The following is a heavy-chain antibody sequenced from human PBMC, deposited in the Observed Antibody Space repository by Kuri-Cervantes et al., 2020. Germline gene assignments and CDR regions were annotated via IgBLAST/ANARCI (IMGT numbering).Heavy chain of an antibody. CDR3: ARGGAHSGYDPEEIRYYYSYYMDV. CDR2: LIPIFATT. CDR1: GGTFSNNA. J-gene: IGHJ6*03. Sequence: SVKVSCKASGGTFSNNAINWVRQAPGQGLEWVGGLIPIFATTNYAQKFQGRVTMTRNTSISTAYMEVSSLRSEDTAVYYCARGGAHSGYDPEEIRYYYSYYMDVWGKGTTVTVSS. V-gene: IGHV1-69*05. D-gene: IGHD5-12*01.